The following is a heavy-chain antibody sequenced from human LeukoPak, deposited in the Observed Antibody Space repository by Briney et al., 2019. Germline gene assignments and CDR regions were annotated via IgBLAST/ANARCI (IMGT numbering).Heavy chain of an antibody. V-gene: IGHV1-8*03. CDR3: ARGPLIGEHYHYYMDV. Sequence: EATVKVSCKASGYSFTSFDINWVRQASGQGLEWMGWMNPNSGNTGYAEKFRGRVTITGNTSISTVYMELSSLTSDDTALYYCARGPLIGEHYHYYMDVWGTGTTITVSS. CDR2: MNPNSGNT. J-gene: IGHJ6*03. D-gene: IGHD7-27*01. CDR1: GYSFTSFD.